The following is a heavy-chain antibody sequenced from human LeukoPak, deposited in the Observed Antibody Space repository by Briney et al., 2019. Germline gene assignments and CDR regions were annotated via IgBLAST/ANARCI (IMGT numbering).Heavy chain of an antibody. CDR3: AREGGPYRPLDY. CDR2: VHLSWRT. CDR1: GGSISTTNW. Sequence: PSGTLSLTCGVSGGSISTTNWWTWIRQPPGEGLEWIGEVHLSWRTHYNPSLESRVTMSVDMSENHISLRLTSVTAADTAVYYCAREGGPYRPLDYSGQGTLVTVSS. V-gene: IGHV4-4*02. J-gene: IGHJ4*02.